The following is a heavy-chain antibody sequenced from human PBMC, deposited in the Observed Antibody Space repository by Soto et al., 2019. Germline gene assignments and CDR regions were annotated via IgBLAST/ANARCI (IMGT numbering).Heavy chain of an antibody. CDR1: GGSISSYY. Sequence: SETLSLTCTVSGGSISSYYWSWIRQPPGKGLEWIGYIYYSGSTNYNPSLKGRVTISVDTSKNQFSLKLSSVTAADTAVYYCAREVCSSTSCYPPYYYYGMDVWGQGTTVTVSS. D-gene: IGHD2-2*01. J-gene: IGHJ6*02. V-gene: IGHV4-59*01. CDR2: IYYSGST. CDR3: AREVCSSTSCYPPYYYYGMDV.